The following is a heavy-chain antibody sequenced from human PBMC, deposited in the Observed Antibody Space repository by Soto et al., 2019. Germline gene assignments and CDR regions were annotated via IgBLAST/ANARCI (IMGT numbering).Heavy chain of an antibody. Sequence: PSETLSLTCAVYGGSFSGYYWSWIRQPPGKGLEWIGEINHSGSTNYNPSLKSRVTISVDTSKNQFSLKLSSVTAADTAVYYCAREPITGTINRYFDYWGQGTLVTVSS. CDR3: AREPITGTINRYFDY. CDR1: GGSFSGYY. D-gene: IGHD1-7*01. J-gene: IGHJ4*02. CDR2: INHSGST. V-gene: IGHV4-34*01.